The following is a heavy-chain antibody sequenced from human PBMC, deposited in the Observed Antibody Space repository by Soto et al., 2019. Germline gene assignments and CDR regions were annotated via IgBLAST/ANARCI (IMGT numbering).Heavy chain of an antibody. V-gene: IGHV4-59*01. Sequence: PSETLSLTCTVSGGSISSYYWSWIRQPPGKGLEWIGYIYYSGSTNYNPSLKSRVTISVDSSKNQFSLKLSSVTAADTAVYYCASYLTGYSSGWYGGGYYFDYWGQGTLVTVSS. J-gene: IGHJ4*02. CDR2: IYYSGST. D-gene: IGHD6-19*01. CDR1: GGSISSYY. CDR3: ASYLTGYSSGWYGGGYYFDY.